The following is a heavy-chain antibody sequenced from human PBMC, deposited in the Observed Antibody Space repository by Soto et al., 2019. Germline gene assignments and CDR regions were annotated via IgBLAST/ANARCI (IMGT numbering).Heavy chain of an antibody. CDR2: IDPSDSYT. J-gene: IGHJ3*02. D-gene: IGHD2-2*02. V-gene: IGHV5-10-1*01. Sequence: GQSLKISGTVSGYSFTIYWSSCVLQVPGKGLEWMGRIDPSDSYTNYSPSFQGHVTISADKSISTAYLQWSSLKASDTAMYYCASRVGFYRSSTSCYKEGAFDIWGQGTMVTVSS. CDR1: GYSFTIYW. CDR3: ASRVGFYRSSTSCYKEGAFDI.